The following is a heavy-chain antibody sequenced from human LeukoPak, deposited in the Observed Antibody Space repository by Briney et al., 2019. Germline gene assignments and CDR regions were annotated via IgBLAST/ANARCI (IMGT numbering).Heavy chain of an antibody. D-gene: IGHD6-19*01. J-gene: IGHJ4*02. CDR1: GFTFSNFA. V-gene: IGHV3-23*01. Sequence: GGSLRLSCAASGFTFSNFAMSWVRQAPGKGLEWVSTISGSGDSTFYADSLKGRFPISRDNSNNTLFLQMNSLSAEDTAIYFCAKAGSSGWSSSGGDYWGQGSLVTVSS. CDR2: ISGSGDST. CDR3: AKAGSSGWSSSGGDY.